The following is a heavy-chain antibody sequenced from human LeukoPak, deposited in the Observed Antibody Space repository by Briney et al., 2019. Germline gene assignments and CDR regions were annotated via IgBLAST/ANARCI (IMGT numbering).Heavy chain of an antibody. CDR2: INPNSGGT. V-gene: IGHV1-2*02. Sequence: GASVKVSCKASGYTFTSYGISWVRQAPGQGLEWMGWINPNSGGTNYAQKFQGRVTMTRDTSISTAYMELSRLRSDDTAVYYCARGRGYSLSNWGQGTLVTVSS. CDR1: GYTFTSYG. CDR3: ARGRGYSLSN. D-gene: IGHD5-18*01. J-gene: IGHJ4*02.